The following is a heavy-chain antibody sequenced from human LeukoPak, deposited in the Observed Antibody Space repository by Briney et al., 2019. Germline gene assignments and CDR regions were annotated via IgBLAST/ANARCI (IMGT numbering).Heavy chain of an antibody. V-gene: IGHV1-2*02. Sequence: GASVKVSCKASGYTFTGYYMHWVRQAPGQGLEWMGWINPNSGGTNYAQKFQGRVTMTRDTSISTAYMELSRLRSDDTAVYYCARCGLYGGNLACDYWGQGTLVTVSS. J-gene: IGHJ4*02. CDR3: ARCGLYGGNLACDY. CDR2: INPNSGGT. D-gene: IGHD4-23*01. CDR1: GYTFTGYY.